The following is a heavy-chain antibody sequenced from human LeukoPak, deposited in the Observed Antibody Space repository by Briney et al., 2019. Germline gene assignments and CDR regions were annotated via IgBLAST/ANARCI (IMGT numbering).Heavy chain of an antibody. CDR1: GFTFSSYA. D-gene: IGHD6-19*01. J-gene: IGHJ4*02. CDR2: ISYDGSNK. V-gene: IGHV3-30-3*01. Sequence: GRSLTLSCAASGFTFSSYAMHWVRQAPAKGLEWVAVISYDGSNKYYADSVKGRFTISRDNSKNTLYLQMNSLRAEDTAVYYCARRALADFDYWGQGTLVTVSS. CDR3: ARRALADFDY.